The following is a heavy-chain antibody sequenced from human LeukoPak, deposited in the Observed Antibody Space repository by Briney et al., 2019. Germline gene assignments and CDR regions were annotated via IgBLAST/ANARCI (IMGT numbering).Heavy chain of an antibody. CDR2: INPNSGGT. D-gene: IGHD3-22*01. CDR1: AYTFTGYY. CDR3: ARANYYDSSGYLGY. V-gene: IGHV1-2*02. Sequence: ASVKVSCKASAYTFTGYYMHWVRQAPGQGLEWMGWINPNSGGTNYAQKFQGRVTMTRDTSISTAYMELSRLRSDDTAVYYCARANYYDSSGYLGYWGQGTLVTVSS. J-gene: IGHJ4*02.